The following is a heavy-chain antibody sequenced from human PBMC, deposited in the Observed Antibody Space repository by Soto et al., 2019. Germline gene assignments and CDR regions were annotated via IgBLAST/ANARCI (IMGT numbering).Heavy chain of an antibody. CDR2: IWYDGSNK. CDR3: ARQLGAAAAADY. D-gene: IGHD6-13*01. V-gene: IGHV3-33*01. J-gene: IGHJ4*02. CDR1: GFTFSNFG. Sequence: GGSLRLSCAASGFTFSNFGMHWVRQAPGKGLEWVAVIWYDGSNKYYADSVKGRFTISRDNSKNTLYLQMSNLRAEDTAVYFCARQLGAAAAADYWGQGTLVTVSS.